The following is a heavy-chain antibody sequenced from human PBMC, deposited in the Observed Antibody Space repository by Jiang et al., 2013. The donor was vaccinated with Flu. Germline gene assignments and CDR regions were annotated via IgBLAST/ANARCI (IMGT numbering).Heavy chain of an antibody. CDR3: AKDNKRNTAMDYNYHFGMDV. V-gene: IGHV3-9*01. CDR2: INWKGNAM. CDR1: GFTFDDYS. J-gene: IGHJ6*02. D-gene: IGHD5-18*01. Sequence: DLVRPGRSLRLSCAASGFTFDDYSMHWVRQAPGKGLEWVSGINWKGNAMDYADSVKGRFTISRDNSKNSLYLQMNSLRGEDTALYYCAKDNKRNTAMDYNYHFGMDVWGQGTAVTVSS.